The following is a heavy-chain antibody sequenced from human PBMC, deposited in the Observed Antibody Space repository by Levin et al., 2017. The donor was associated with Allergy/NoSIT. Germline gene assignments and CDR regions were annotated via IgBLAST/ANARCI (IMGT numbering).Heavy chain of an antibody. Sequence: LSLTCAASGFTFSTSGMHWLRQAPGKGLEWVAVIWNDGSIKYYADPVKGRFTISRDNSKNTMYLQMNSLRGEDTAVYYCARAVGPFDYWGQGTLVTVSS. V-gene: IGHV3-33*01. J-gene: IGHJ4*02. CDR2: IWNDGSIK. CDR1: GFTFSTSG. D-gene: IGHD1-26*01. CDR3: ARAVGPFDY.